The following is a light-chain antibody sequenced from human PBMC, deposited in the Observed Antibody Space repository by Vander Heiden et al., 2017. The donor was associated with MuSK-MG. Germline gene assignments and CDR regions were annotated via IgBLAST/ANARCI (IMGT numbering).Light chain of an antibody. J-gene: IGKJ4*01. Sequence: DIQMAQSPSSLSASLGDRVTITCQPSQDISNYLNWYQQKPGKAPKLLIYDASNLETGVPSRFSGSGSGTDFTFTISSLQPEDIATYYCQQYDDLPLTFGGGTMVEIK. CDR3: QQYDDLPLT. V-gene: IGKV1-33*01. CDR2: DAS. CDR1: QDISNY.